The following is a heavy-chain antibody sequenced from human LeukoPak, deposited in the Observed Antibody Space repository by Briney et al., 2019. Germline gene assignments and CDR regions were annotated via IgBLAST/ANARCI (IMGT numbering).Heavy chain of an antibody. J-gene: IGHJ4*02. Sequence: SVKVSCKASGGTFSSYAISWVRQAPGQGLEWMGGIFPIFGTANYAQKFQGRVTITADESTSTAYMELSSLRSEDTAVYYCAREGIGYSYGSDGGGVDYWGQGTLVTVSS. D-gene: IGHD5-18*01. CDR3: AREGIGYSYGSDGGGVDY. CDR2: IFPIFGTA. V-gene: IGHV1-69*13. CDR1: GGTFSSYA.